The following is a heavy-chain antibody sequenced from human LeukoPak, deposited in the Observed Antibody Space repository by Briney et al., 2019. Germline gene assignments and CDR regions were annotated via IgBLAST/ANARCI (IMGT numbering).Heavy chain of an antibody. J-gene: IGHJ4*02. CDR3: SRRFRKDDSSGYVDY. D-gene: IGHD3-22*01. V-gene: IGHV3-73*01. CDR2: IRSKSNSYAT. Sequence: PGGSLRLSCAASGFTFSDSSIHWVRQASGKRLEWVGRIRSKSNSYATAYAASLKGRFTISRDDSKNTAYLQMNSLKTEDTAVYYCSRRFRKDDSSGYVDYWGQGTLVTVSS. CDR1: GFTFSDSS.